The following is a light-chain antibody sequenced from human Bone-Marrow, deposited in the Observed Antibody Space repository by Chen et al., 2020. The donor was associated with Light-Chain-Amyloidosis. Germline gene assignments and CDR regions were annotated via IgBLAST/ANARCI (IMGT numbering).Light chain of an antibody. Sequence: QSALTQPASVSGSPGQSITISCTGTTSDIGTYDFVSWYQQFPDRAPKLIIFNISVRSSGTSRRFSVSQSGNAASLTISGLQPDDEGVYFCASYAKGNSVVFGGGSTLTV. V-gene: IGLV2-23*02. CDR3: ASYAKGNSVV. CDR1: TSDIGTYDF. CDR2: NIS. J-gene: IGLJ2*01.